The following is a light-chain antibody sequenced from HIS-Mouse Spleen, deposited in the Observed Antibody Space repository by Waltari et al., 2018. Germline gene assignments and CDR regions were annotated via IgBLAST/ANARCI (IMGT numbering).Light chain of an antibody. Sequence: IQLHQSPASLSACARLRVNITCLASQGISSALAWYQQKPGTAPKLLIYDASSLESGVPSRFSGSGSGTDFTLTISSLQPEDFATYYCQQFNSYPFTFGPGTKVEIK. V-gene: IGKV1-13*02. CDR3: QQFNSYPFT. CDR1: QGISSA. J-gene: IGKJ3*01. CDR2: DAS.